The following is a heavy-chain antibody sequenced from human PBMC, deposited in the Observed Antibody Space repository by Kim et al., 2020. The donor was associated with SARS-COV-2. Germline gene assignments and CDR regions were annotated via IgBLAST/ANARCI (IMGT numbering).Heavy chain of an antibody. CDR1: GFTFSGSA. CDR3: TSPHLYISSSDWYFDL. V-gene: IGHV3-73*01. D-gene: IGHD6-13*01. CDR2: IRSKANSYAT. Sequence: GGSLRLSCAASGFTFSGSAMHWVRQAPGKGLEWVGRIRSKANSYATAYAASVKGRFTISRDDSKNTAYLQMNSLRTEDTAVYYCTSPHLYISSSDWYFDLWGRGTLVTVSS. J-gene: IGHJ2*01.